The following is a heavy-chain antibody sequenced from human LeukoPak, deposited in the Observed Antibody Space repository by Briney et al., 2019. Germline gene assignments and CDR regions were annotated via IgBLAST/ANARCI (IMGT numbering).Heavy chain of an antibody. CDR2: IRYDGSNK. CDR3: AKVLPGIAAAGTGAFDI. CDR1: GFTFSSYG. J-gene: IGHJ3*02. D-gene: IGHD6-13*01. Sequence: GGSLRLSCAASGFTFSSYGMHWVRQAPGKGLEWVAFIRYDGSNKYYADSVKGRFTISRDNSKNTLYLQMNSLRAEDTAVYYCAKVLPGIAAAGTGAFDIWGQGTMATVSS. V-gene: IGHV3-30*02.